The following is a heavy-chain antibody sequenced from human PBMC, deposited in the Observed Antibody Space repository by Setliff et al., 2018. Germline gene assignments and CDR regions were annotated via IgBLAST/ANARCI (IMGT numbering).Heavy chain of an antibody. CDR3: ARDYVYGSQYYYYYYGMDV. J-gene: IGHJ6*02. D-gene: IGHD3-10*01. CDR2: ISSSGSTI. CDR1: GFTFSSYE. Sequence: GGSLRLSCAASGFTFSSYEMNWVRQAPGKGLEWVSYISSSGSTIYYADSVKGRFTISRDNAKNSLYLQMNSLRAEDTAVYYCARDYVYGSQYYYYYYGMDVWGQGTTVTVSS. V-gene: IGHV3-48*03.